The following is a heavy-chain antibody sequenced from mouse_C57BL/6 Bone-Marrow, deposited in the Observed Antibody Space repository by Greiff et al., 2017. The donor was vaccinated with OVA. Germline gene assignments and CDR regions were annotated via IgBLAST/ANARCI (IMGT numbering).Heavy chain of an antibody. D-gene: IGHD3-2*02. CDR1: YTFTDYYM. CDR3: RSSGYTLDY. CDR2: YPGSGNTY. J-gene: IGHJ2*01. Sequence: VQLQQSGPELVKPGASVKMSCKASGYTFTDYYMHWVKQKPGKGLEWIGEIYPGSGNTYYNEKFKGKATLTADTSSSTAYMQLSSLTSEDSAVYFCARSSGYTLDYWGQGTTLTVSS. V-gene: IGHV1-83*01.